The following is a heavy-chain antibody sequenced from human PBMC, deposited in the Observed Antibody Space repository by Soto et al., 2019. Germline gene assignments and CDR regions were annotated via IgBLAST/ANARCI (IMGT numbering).Heavy chain of an antibody. V-gene: IGHV4-30-2*01. CDR3: ASGNWNYGWFDP. D-gene: IGHD1-7*01. Sequence: TLSLTCAVSGGSISSGGYSWSWIRQPPGKGLEWIGYIYHSGSTYYNPSLKSRVTISVDRSKNQFSLKLSSVTAADTAVYYCASGNWNYGWFDPWGQGTLVTVSS. CDR2: IYHSGST. CDR1: GGSISSGGYS. J-gene: IGHJ5*02.